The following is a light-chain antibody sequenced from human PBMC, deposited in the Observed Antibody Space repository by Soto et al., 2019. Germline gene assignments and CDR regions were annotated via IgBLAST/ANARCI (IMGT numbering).Light chain of an antibody. CDR1: QSIGSW. Sequence: DIQMTQSPSILSASVGDRVTITCRASQSIGSWVAWYQQKPGRAPNLLIHKASHLESGVPSRFSGRGSGTDFTLTISSLQPEDFATYSCQQLSGYPWTFGQGTKVDIK. V-gene: IGKV1-5*03. CDR3: QQLSGYPWT. CDR2: KAS. J-gene: IGKJ1*01.